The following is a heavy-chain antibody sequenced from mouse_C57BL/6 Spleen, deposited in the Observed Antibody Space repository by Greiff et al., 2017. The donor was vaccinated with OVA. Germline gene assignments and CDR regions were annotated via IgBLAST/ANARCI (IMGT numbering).Heavy chain of an antibody. CDR1: GYTFTSYW. Sequence: QVQLQQPGAELVRPGSSVKLSCKASGYTFTSYWMHWVKQRPIQGLEWIGNIDPSDSETHYNQKFKDKATLTVDKSSSTAYMQLSSLTSEDSAVYYCARAMVSYAMDYWGQGTSVTVSS. CDR2: IDPSDSET. J-gene: IGHJ4*01. D-gene: IGHD2-2*01. V-gene: IGHV1-52*01. CDR3: ARAMVSYAMDY.